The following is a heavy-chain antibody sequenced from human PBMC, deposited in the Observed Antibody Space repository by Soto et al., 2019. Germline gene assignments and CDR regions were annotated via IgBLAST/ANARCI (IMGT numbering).Heavy chain of an antibody. V-gene: IGHV3-23*01. CDR1: GFRFSIYA. CDR2: ISGGGGST. D-gene: IGHD3-22*01. J-gene: IGHJ4*02. CDR3: AKDPTSYDSSAQFDS. Sequence: PGGSLRLSCAASGFRFSIYAMNWVRQAPGKGLEWVSGISGGGGSTYHADSVKGRFTISRDNSKNTLYLQMNSLRVEDTAVYYCAKDPTSYDSSAQFDSWGQGTLVTVSS.